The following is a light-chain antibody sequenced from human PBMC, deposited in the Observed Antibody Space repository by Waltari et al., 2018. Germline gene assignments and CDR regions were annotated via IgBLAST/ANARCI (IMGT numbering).Light chain of an antibody. J-gene: IGKJ5*01. CDR1: QSVSSY. V-gene: IGKV3-11*01. Sequence: EIVLTQSPATLSLSPGQRATLSCRASQSVSSYLAWFQQKPGQAPRLLIYYASNRAPGIPARFSGSGSETDFTLTISILEPEDFAVYYCQQRGNGPPITFGQGTRLDMK. CDR2: YAS. CDR3: QQRGNGPPIT.